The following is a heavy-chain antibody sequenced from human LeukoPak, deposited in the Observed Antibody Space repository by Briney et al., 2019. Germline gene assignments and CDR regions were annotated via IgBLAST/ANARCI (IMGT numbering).Heavy chain of an antibody. CDR3: ARDRGLVVVAATDY. V-gene: IGHV3-21*01. D-gene: IGHD2-15*01. CDR1: GFTFSSYS. Sequence: GSLGLSCAASGFTFSSYSMNWVRQAPGKGLEWVSSISSSSSYIYYADSVKGRFTISRDNAKNTLYLQMNSLRAEDTAVYYCARDRGLVVVAATDYWGQGTLVTVSS. CDR2: ISSSSSYI. J-gene: IGHJ4*02.